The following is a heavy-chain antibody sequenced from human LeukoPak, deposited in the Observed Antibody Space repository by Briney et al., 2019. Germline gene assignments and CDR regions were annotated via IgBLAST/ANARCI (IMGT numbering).Heavy chain of an antibody. D-gene: IGHD4-11*01. CDR1: GGSLSTYY. J-gene: IGHJ4*02. V-gene: IGHV4-34*01. CDR2: INHSGST. Sequence: SETLSLTCAVYGGSLSTYYWTWIRQPPGKGLEWIGEINHSGSTNYEPSLKRRVTISVDTSKNQFSLKLSSVTAADTAVYYCTRNGPDYSNWGQGTLVTVSS. CDR3: TRNGPDYSN.